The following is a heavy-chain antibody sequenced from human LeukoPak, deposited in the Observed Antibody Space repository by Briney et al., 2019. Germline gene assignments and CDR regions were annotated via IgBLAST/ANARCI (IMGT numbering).Heavy chain of an antibody. CDR2: IKQDGSEK. V-gene: IGHV3-7*01. J-gene: IGHJ4*02. CDR1: GFTFSSYW. CDR3: ARVYRSSSGYCFDF. Sequence: GGSLRLSCAVPGFTFSSYWMSWVRQAPGKGLEWVANIKQDGSEKYYVDSVKGRLTVSRDNAKNSLYLQMNSLRAEDTAVYYCARVYRSSSGYCFDFWGQGTLVTVSS. D-gene: IGHD6-6*01.